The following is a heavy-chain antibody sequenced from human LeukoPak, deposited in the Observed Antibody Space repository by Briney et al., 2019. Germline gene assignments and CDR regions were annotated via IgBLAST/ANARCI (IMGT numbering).Heavy chain of an antibody. V-gene: IGHV1-69*01. CDR2: IIPIFGTA. D-gene: IGHD6-19*01. CDR1: GGTFSSYA. J-gene: IGHJ6*04. Sequence: ASVKVSCKASGGTFSSYAISWVRQAPGQGLEWMGGIIPIFGTANHAQKFQGRVTITADESTSTAYMELSSLRSEDTAVYYCATGRQWLVRRYYYYGMDVWGKGTTVTVSS. CDR3: ATGRQWLVRRYYYYGMDV.